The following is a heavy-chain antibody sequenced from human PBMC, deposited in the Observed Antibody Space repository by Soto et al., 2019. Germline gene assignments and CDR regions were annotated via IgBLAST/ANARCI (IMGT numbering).Heavy chain of an antibody. CDR3: ARAPYYYDSSGYYPKLHFDY. D-gene: IGHD3-22*01. J-gene: IGHJ4*02. CDR1: GGSISSGDYY. CDR2: IYYSGST. V-gene: IGHV4-30-4*01. Sequence: SETLSLTCTVSGGSISSGDYYWSWIRQPPGKGLEWIGYIYYSGSTYYNPSLKSRVTISVDTSKNQFSLKLSSVTAADTAVYYCARAPYYYDSSGYYPKLHFDYWGQGTLVTVSS.